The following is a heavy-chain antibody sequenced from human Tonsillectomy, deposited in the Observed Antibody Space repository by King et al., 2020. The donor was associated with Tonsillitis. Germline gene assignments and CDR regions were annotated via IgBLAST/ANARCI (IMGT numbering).Heavy chain of an antibody. CDR2: VWYDESQK. Sequence: QLVQSGGGVVQSGTSLRLSCATSGITFKSYGMHWVRQAPGKGLEWVAVVWYDESQKYYADSVKGRFTISKDNSKNTLDLQMNSLSVEDTAVYYCATSNPGVAVDHWGQGTLVTVSS. J-gene: IGHJ4*02. CDR3: ATSNPGVAVDH. D-gene: IGHD3-10*01. V-gene: IGHV3-33*03. CDR1: GITFKSYG.